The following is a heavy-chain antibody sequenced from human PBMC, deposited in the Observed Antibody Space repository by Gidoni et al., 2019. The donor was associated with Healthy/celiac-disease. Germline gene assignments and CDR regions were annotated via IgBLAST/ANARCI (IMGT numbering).Heavy chain of an antibody. V-gene: IGHV1-24*01. CDR1: GYTLTELS. CDR3: ATDGGVGYGGNSFDY. Sequence: QVQMVQTGAEVKQPGASVTVSCKVSGYTLTELSMHWVRQAPGKGLEWMGGFDTEDGETIYAQKFQGRVTMTEYTSTDTAYMELSSLRSEDTAVYYCATDGGVGYGGNSFDYWGQGTLVTVSS. J-gene: IGHJ4*02. CDR2: FDTEDGET. D-gene: IGHD2-21*02.